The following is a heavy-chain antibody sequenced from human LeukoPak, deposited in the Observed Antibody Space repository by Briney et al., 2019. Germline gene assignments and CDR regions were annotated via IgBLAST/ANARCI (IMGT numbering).Heavy chain of an antibody. Sequence: GGSLRLSCAASGFTFSSYDMHWVRQATGKGLEWVSAIGTAGDTYYPGSVKGRFTISRENAKNSLYLQMNSLRAGDTAVYCCARVWWDSSGYYFDYWGQGTLVTVSS. CDR2: IGTAGDT. V-gene: IGHV3-13*01. CDR1: GFTFSSYD. D-gene: IGHD3-22*01. CDR3: ARVWWDSSGYYFDY. J-gene: IGHJ4*02.